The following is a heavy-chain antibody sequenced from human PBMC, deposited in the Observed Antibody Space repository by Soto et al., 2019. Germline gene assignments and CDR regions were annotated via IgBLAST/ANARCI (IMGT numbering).Heavy chain of an antibody. CDR1: GFTFTSSA. J-gene: IGHJ3*02. V-gene: IGHV1-58*01. D-gene: IGHD3-22*01. CDR2: IVVGSGNT. Sequence: SVKVSCKASGFTFTSSAVQWVRQARGQRLEWIGWIVVGSGNTNYAQKFQERVTMTRDMSTSTSYMELSSLRSEDTAVYYCAADTYYYDSSWYAFDIWGQGTMVTVS. CDR3: AADTYYYDSSWYAFDI.